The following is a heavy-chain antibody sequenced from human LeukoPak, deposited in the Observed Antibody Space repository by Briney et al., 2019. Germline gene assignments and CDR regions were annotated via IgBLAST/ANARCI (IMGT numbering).Heavy chain of an antibody. J-gene: IGHJ4*02. V-gene: IGHV3-30-3*01. CDR3: ARSGHCSTTSCLKAFDY. CDR1: GFTFSSYA. Sequence: GGSLRLSCAASGFTFSSYAMHWVRQAPGKGLEWVAVISYEGSNKYYADSVKGRFTISRDNSKNTLYLQMNSLRAEDTAVYYCARSGHCSTTSCLKAFDYWGQGTLVTVSS. CDR2: ISYEGSNK. D-gene: IGHD2-2*03.